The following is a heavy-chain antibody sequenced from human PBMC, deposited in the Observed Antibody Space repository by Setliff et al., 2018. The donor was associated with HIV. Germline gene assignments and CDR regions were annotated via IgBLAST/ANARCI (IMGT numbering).Heavy chain of an antibody. V-gene: IGHV4-59*01. Sequence: SETLSLTCTVSGGFISSYYWSWIRQPPGKGLEWIGYIHYSGSTSYNPSLKSRVTISVDTSKNQFSLKLTSVTAADTAVYYCARLYSPPRGFDFWGQGTLVTVSS. CDR2: IHYSGST. CDR3: ARLYSPPRGFDF. D-gene: IGHD5-12*01. CDR1: GGFISSYY. J-gene: IGHJ4*02.